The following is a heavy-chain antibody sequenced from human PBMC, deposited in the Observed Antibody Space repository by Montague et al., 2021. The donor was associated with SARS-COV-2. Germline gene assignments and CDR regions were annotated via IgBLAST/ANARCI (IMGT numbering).Heavy chain of an antibody. CDR1: GGSINNYF. CDR2: MHSTGST. V-gene: IGHV4-59*01. D-gene: IGHD2-15*01. Sequence: SETLSLTCSVSGGSINNYFWGRIRQSPGKGLEWVGYMHSTGSTAYNPSLKSRVIISVDTSKTQISLKLSSVSAADTALYYCARAVVGAKTATVESWGQGTRVP. CDR3: ARAVVGAKTATVES. J-gene: IGHJ4*02.